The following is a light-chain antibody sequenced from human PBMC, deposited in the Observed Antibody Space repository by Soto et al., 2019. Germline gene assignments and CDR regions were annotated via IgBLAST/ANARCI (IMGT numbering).Light chain of an antibody. CDR3: SSYTSTSTVV. CDR2: EVS. J-gene: IGLJ2*01. V-gene: IGLV2-14*01. Sequence: QSALTQPASVSGSPGQSITISCTGTSSDVGGYNYVSWYQQHPGQAPKLMIYEVSNRPSGVSNRFSGSKSGNTASLTISVLQPEDEADYYCSSYTSTSTVVIGGGTKLTVL. CDR1: SSDVGGYNY.